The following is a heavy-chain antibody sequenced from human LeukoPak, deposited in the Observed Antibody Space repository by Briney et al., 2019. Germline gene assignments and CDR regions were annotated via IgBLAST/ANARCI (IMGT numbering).Heavy chain of an antibody. CDR3: ARIIQYYDILTGYYTVPYYFDY. D-gene: IGHD3-9*01. Sequence: TSETLSLTCTVSGGSISSYYWSWIRQPPGKGLEWIGYIYYSGSTNYNPSLKGRVTISVDTSKNQFSLKLSSVTAADTAVYYCARIIQYYDILTGYYTVPYYFDYWGQGTLVTVSS. CDR1: GGSISSYY. CDR2: IYYSGST. V-gene: IGHV4-59*01. J-gene: IGHJ4*02.